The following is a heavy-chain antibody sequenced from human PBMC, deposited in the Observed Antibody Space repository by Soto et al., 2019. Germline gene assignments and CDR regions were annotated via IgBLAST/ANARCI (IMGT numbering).Heavy chain of an antibody. CDR2: INAGNGNT. D-gene: IGHD2-2*01. CDR1: GYTFTSYA. CDR3: TRGIVVVPAAIINWFDP. V-gene: IGHV1-3*01. Sequence: ASVKVSGKASGYTFTSYAMPWVRLAPGQSLECMGCINAGNGNTKYSQKFQGRVTITRDTSASTAYMELSSLRSEDTAVYYCTRGIVVVPAAIINWFDPWGQGTLVTVSS. J-gene: IGHJ5*02.